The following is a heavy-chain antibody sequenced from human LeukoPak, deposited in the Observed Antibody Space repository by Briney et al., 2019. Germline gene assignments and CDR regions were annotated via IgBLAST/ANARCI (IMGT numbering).Heavy chain of an antibody. J-gene: IGHJ4*02. CDR3: ARLVVVVTSVASVDH. Sequence: GESLKISCKASGYNFSNHWIGWVRQMPGKGLEWMGIIYPDDSDTRYSSSFQGQVTMSVDKSISTAYLQWTSPKASATALYYCARLVVVVTSVASVDHWGQGTLVTVSS. V-gene: IGHV5-51*01. CDR1: GYNFSNHW. CDR2: IYPDDSDT. D-gene: IGHD2-21*02.